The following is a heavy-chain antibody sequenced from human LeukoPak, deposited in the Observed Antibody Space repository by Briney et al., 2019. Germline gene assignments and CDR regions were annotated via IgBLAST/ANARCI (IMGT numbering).Heavy chain of an antibody. D-gene: IGHD6-19*01. CDR2: IHSGGST. J-gene: IGHJ4*02. CDR3: ARGVAVAGTIYFDY. V-gene: IGHV3-53*01. CDR1: GGSISSSSYY. Sequence: PSETLSLTCTVSGGSISSSSYYWGWIRQPPGKGLEWVSVIHSGGSTYYADSVKGRFTISRDNPKNTLYIQMNSLRAEDTAVYYCARGVAVAGTIYFDYWGQGTLVTVSS.